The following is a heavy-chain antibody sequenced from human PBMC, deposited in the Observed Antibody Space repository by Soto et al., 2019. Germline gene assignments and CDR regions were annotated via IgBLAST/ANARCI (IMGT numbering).Heavy chain of an antibody. CDR1: GFTFSSYA. V-gene: IGHV3-30-3*01. CDR3: AREGITMIVVVSYGVDI. CDR2: ISYDGSNN. J-gene: IGHJ3*02. Sequence: QVQLVESGGGVVQPGRSLRLSCAASGFTFSSYAMHWVRQAPGKGLEWVAVISYDGSNNYYADSVKGRFTISRDNSMTTLYLQMNSLRAEDTAVYYCAREGITMIVVVSYGVDIWGQGTMVTVS. D-gene: IGHD3-22*01.